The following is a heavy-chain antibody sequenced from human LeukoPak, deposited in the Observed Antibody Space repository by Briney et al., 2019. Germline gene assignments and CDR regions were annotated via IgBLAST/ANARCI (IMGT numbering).Heavy chain of an antibody. CDR1: GGSISSGSYY. D-gene: IGHD3-10*01. V-gene: IGHV4-61*02. CDR2: IYTSGST. J-gene: IGHJ4*02. Sequence: PSETLSLTCTVSGGSISSGSYYWSWIRQPAGKGLEWIGRIYTSGSTNYNPSLKSRVTISVDTSKNQFSLKLSSVTAADTAVYYCARGSGSYPADYWGQGTLVTVSS. CDR3: ARGSGSYPADY.